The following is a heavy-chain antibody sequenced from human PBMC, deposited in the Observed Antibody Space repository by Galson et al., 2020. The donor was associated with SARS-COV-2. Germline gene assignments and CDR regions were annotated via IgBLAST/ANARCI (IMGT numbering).Heavy chain of an antibody. CDR3: AGDHAVTTAPSGYYYGMDV. CDR2: IITILGIA. V-gene: IGHV1-69*04. J-gene: IGHJ6*04. CDR1: GGTFSSNT. Sequence: SVKVSCKASGGTFSSNTNSWVRQAPGQGLEWRGRIITILGIANYEQKFQGRVTITADKTTSTAYMELSSLRSEDTAVYYCAGDHAVTTAPSGYYYGMDVWGEGTTVTVSS. D-gene: IGHD4-4*01.